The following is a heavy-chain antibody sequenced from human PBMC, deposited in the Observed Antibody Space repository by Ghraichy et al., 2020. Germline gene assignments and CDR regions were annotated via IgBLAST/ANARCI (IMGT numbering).Heavy chain of an antibody. V-gene: IGHV3-30-3*01. CDR1: GFTFSSYA. Sequence: GGSLRLSCAASGFTFSSYAMHWVRQAPGKGLEWVAVISYDGSNKYYADSVKGRFTISRDNSKNTLYLQMNSLRAEDTAVYYCAREVGGYSYGFDYWGQGTLVTVSS. J-gene: IGHJ4*02. CDR2: ISYDGSNK. CDR3: AREVGGYSYGFDY. D-gene: IGHD5-18*01.